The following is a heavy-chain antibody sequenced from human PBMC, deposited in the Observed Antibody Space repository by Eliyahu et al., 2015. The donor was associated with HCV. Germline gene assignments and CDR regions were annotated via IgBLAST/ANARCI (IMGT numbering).Heavy chain of an antibody. V-gene: IGHV3-23*01. J-gene: IGHJ4*02. Sequence: DSVKGRFTISRDNSKNTLYLQMTSLRAEDTAVYYCAKPYVALGYLWWWSLYSEFDSWGRGTLVSVSS. CDR3: AKPYVALGYLWWWSLYSEFDS. D-gene: IGHD2-21*01.